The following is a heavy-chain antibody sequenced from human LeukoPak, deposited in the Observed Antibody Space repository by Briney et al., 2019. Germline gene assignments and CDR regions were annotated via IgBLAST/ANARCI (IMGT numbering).Heavy chain of an antibody. CDR2: ISWNSGSI. V-gene: IGHV3-9*01. D-gene: IGHD1-14*01. CDR1: GFTFDDYA. Sequence: GGSLRLSCAASGFTFDDYAMHWVRQAPGKGLEWVSGISWNSGSIGYADSVKGRFTISRDNAKNSLYLQMNSLRAEDTALYYCAKDTRNSADAFDIWGQGTMVTVSS. CDR3: AKDTRNSADAFDI. J-gene: IGHJ3*02.